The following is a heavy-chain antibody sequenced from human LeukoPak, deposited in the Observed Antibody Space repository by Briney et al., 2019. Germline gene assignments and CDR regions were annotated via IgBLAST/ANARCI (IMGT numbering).Heavy chain of an antibody. J-gene: IGHJ3*02. CDR2: IKQDGSEK. CDR3: ASPQGAIFGVVIIDDAFDI. CDR1: GFTFSSYW. Sequence: TGGSLRLSCAASGFTFSSYWMSWVRQAPGKGLEWVANIKQDGSEKYYVDSVKGRFTISRDSAKNSLYLQMNSLRAEDTAVYYCASPQGAIFGVVIIDDAFDIWGQGTMVTVSS. D-gene: IGHD3-3*01. V-gene: IGHV3-7*01.